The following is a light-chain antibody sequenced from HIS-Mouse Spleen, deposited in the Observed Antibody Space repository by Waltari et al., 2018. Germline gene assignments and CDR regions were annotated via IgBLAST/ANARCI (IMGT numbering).Light chain of an antibody. CDR2: EDS. CDR1: ALPRTY. CDR3: YSTDSSGNHRV. J-gene: IGLJ2*01. V-gene: IGLV3-10*01. Sequence: SYELTQPPSVSVSPGQTARIPCSGNALPRTYAYWSQQKSGQAPVLVIYEDSKRPSGIPERFSGSSSGTMATLTISGAQVEDEADYYCYSTDSSGNHRVFGGGTKLTVL.